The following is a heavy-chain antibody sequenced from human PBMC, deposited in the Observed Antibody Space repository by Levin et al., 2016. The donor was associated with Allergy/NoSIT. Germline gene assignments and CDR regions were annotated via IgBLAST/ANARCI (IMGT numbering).Heavy chain of an antibody. CDR1: GISVSPYS. Sequence: GGSLRLSCTVSGISVSPYSMLWVRQAPGKGLEWVTLISFDGTIKYYSDSVKGRFTVSRDNSKNTLYLLMTSLRLDDTAVYYCASDIIAAGAAAPGLTDYWGQGTLVTVSS. V-gene: IGHV3-30*04. CDR3: ASDIIAAGAAAPGLTDY. J-gene: IGHJ4*02. D-gene: IGHD6-6*01. CDR2: ISFDGTIK.